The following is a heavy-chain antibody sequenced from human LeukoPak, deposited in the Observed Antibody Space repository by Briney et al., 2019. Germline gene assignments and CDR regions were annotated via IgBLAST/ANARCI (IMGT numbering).Heavy chain of an antibody. CDR2: MNPISGNT. J-gene: IGHJ4*02. Sequence: ASVKVSCKASGYTFTSYDINWVRQATGQGPEWMGWMNPISGNTGHAQKFQGRVTMTRDTSISTAYMELSSLRSEDTAVYYCARFYSGYDWVDYWGQGTLVTVSS. V-gene: IGHV1-8*01. CDR1: GYTFTSYD. D-gene: IGHD5-12*01. CDR3: ARFYSGYDWVDY.